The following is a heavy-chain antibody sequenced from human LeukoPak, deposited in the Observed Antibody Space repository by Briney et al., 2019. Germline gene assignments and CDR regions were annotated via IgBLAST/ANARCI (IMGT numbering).Heavy chain of an antibody. CDR1: GFTFDDYA. Sequence: GGSLRLSCAASGFTFDDYAMHWVRQAPGKGLEWVSGISWNSGSIGYADSVKGRFTISRDNAKNSLYLQMNSLRAEDTALYYCAKAPFSGGYCSGGSCYTSYFDYWGQGTLVTVSS. V-gene: IGHV3-9*01. J-gene: IGHJ4*02. CDR2: ISWNSGSI. D-gene: IGHD2-15*01. CDR3: AKAPFSGGYCSGGSCYTSYFDY.